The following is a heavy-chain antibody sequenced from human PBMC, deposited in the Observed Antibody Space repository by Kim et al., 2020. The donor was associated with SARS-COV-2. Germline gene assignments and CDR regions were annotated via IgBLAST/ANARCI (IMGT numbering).Heavy chain of an antibody. CDR1: GFTFSSYA. V-gene: IGHV3-30*04. J-gene: IGHJ4*02. CDR2: ISYDGSNK. Sequence: GGSLRLSCAASGFTFSSYAMHWVRQAPGKGLEWVAVISYDGSNKYYADSVKGRFTISSDTSKNTLYLQMNSLRAEDTAVYYCGRDPLYYYDGSGYQNPDYWGQGTLVTVSS. D-gene: IGHD3-22*01. CDR3: GRDPLYYYDGSGYQNPDY.